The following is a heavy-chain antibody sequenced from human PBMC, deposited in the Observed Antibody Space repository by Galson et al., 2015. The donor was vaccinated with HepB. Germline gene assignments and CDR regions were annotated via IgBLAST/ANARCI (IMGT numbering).Heavy chain of an antibody. CDR2: IWYDGNNK. CDR3: ARVIAGFHGSPDY. V-gene: IGHV3-33*01. J-gene: IGHJ4*02. Sequence: SLRLSCAASGFTFSSYGMHWVRQAPGKGLEWLAVIWYDGNNKYYADSVKGRFTISRDNSKNTLYLQMNSLRAVDTAVYYCARVIAGFHGSPDYWGQGTLVTVS. D-gene: IGHD3-10*01. CDR1: GFTFSSYG.